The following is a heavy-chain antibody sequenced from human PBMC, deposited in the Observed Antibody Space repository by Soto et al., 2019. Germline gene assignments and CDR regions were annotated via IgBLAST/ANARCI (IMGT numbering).Heavy chain of an antibody. CDR2: IWWDVDK. CDR3: ASRVIGTVFGWVTTTAIYFHI. J-gene: IGHJ4*02. D-gene: IGHD3-3*01. Sequence: QITLNESVPTVVRPTEPLTLTCRSSGFSLTTTGVGVGWIRQSPGMDPEWLACIWWDVDKGYSASLKGRLTSNKDTPNIQVVLTMYNLERMDTVTYYCASRVIGTVFGWVTTTAIYFHIWGQGTPVAVSS. V-gene: IGHV2-5*02. CDR1: GFSLTTTGVG.